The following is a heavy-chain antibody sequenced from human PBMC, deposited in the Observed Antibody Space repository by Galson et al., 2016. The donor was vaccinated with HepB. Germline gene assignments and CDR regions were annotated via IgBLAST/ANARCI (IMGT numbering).Heavy chain of an antibody. V-gene: IGHV4-34*01. Sequence: SETLSLTCAVYGGSFSGHYWSWIRQPPGKGLEWIGEISHSGSTNYSPSLKSRVTISVDTSKNQFSLKLNSVTAADTAIYICARMGTEFDHWGQGTLATVPS. J-gene: IGHJ4*01. CDR3: ARMGTEFDH. CDR2: ISHSGST. D-gene: IGHD2-8*02. CDR1: GGSFSGHY.